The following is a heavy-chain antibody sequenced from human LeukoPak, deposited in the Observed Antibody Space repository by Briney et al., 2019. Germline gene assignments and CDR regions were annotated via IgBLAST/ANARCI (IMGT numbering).Heavy chain of an antibody. Sequence: GGSLRLXCAASGFTYDDYGMSWVRQAPGKGLEWVSGINWSGSRTGYADSVKGRFTISRDNAKNSLYLQMNSLRAEDTAFYYCASAVGAGYYFDYWGQGTLVTVPS. D-gene: IGHD1-26*01. CDR3: ASAVGAGYYFDY. CDR1: GFTYDDYG. CDR2: INWSGSRT. J-gene: IGHJ4*02. V-gene: IGHV3-20*04.